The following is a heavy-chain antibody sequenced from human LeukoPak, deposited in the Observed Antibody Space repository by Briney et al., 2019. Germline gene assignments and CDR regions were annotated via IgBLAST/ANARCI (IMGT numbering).Heavy chain of an antibody. Sequence: GASVKVSCKASGYTFTGYYMHWVRQAPGQGLEWMGWINPNSGGTNYAQKFQGRVTMTRDTSISTAYMELSRLRSDDTAVYYCGRSPSYYGSGIDYWGQGTLVTVSS. CDR2: INPNSGGT. J-gene: IGHJ4*02. CDR3: GRSPSYYGSGIDY. D-gene: IGHD3-10*01. V-gene: IGHV1-2*02. CDR1: GYTFTGYY.